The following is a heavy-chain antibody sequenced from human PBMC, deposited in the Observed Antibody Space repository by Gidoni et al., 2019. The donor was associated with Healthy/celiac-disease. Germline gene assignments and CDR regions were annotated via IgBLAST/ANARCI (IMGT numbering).Heavy chain of an antibody. Sequence: QVQLVQSGAEVKKPGSSVKVSCKASGGTFSSYAISWVRQAPGQGLEWMGGIIPIFGTANYAQKFQGRVTITADESTSTAYMELSSLRSEDTAVYYCARGRYYYDSSGYYYYYGMDVWGQGTTVTVSS. CDR1: GGTFSSYA. CDR2: IIPIFGTA. J-gene: IGHJ6*02. CDR3: ARGRYYYDSSGYYYYYGMDV. D-gene: IGHD3-22*01. V-gene: IGHV1-69*01.